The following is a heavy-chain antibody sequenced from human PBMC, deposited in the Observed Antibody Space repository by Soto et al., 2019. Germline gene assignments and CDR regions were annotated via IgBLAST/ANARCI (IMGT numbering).Heavy chain of an antibody. CDR2: IYYSGST. CDR3: ARGPGSSGYYYGVGAFDI. D-gene: IGHD3-22*01. J-gene: IGHJ3*02. CDR1: GGSISSYY. Sequence: SETLSLTCTVSGGSISSYYWSWIRQPPGKGLEWIGYIYYSGSTNYNPSLKSRVTISVDTSKNQFSLKLSSVTAADTAVYYCARGPGSSGYYYGVGAFDIGGQGKMVTVSS. V-gene: IGHV4-59*08.